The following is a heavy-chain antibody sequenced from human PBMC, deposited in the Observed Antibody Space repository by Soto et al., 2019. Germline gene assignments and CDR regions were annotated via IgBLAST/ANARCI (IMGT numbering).Heavy chain of an antibody. D-gene: IGHD3-16*01. CDR1: GGTFSSHA. CDR3: ARDVPFNYYDGTFSYYAMDV. CDR2: IIPFFKAA. V-gene: IGHV1-69*13. Sequence: SVKVSCKASGGTFSSHAISWVRQAPGQGLEWMGGIIPFFKAASYAQKFQGRVTITADDSTSTAYMDLYSLRSEDTAVYYCARDVPFNYYDGTFSYYAMDVWGQGTTVTVSS. J-gene: IGHJ6*02.